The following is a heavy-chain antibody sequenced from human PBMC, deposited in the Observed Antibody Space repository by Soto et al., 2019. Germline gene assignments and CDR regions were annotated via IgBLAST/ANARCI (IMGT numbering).Heavy chain of an antibody. V-gene: IGHV4-34*01. J-gene: IGHJ4*02. CDR1: GGSFSGYY. CDR2: INHSGST. Sequence: SETLSLTCAVYGGSFSGYYWSWIRQPPGKGLEWIGEINHSGSTNYNPSLKSRVTISVDTSKDQFSLKLSSVTAADTAVYYCARDGESRYYYDSSGYYAYWGQGTLVTVSS. D-gene: IGHD3-22*01. CDR3: ARDGESRYYYDSSGYYAY.